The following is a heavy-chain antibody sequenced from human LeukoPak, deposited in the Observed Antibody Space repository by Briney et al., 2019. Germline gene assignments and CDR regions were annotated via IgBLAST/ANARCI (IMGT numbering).Heavy chain of an antibody. V-gene: IGHV3-21*04. D-gene: IGHD3-10*01. CDR3: ARETGDGSGSYPDY. Sequence: GGSLRLSCAASGFTFSSYSMNWVRQAPGKGLEWVSSISSSSSYIYYADSVKGRFTISRDNAKDSLYLQMNSLRAEDTGVDYRARETGDGSGSYPDYWGQGTLVTVSS. CDR2: ISSSSSYI. J-gene: IGHJ4*02. CDR1: GFTFSSYS.